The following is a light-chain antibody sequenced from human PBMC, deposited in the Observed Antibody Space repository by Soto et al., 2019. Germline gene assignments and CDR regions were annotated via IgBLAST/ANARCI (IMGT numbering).Light chain of an antibody. Sequence: QSALTQPASVSGSPGQSVTISCTGTSTDVGSYNYVSWFQQHPGKAPKLMIYEVSDRPSGVSNRFSGSKSGNTASLTISGLQAEDEADYYCATWDDDLSAAVFGGGTQLTVL. CDR3: ATWDDDLSAAV. J-gene: IGLJ7*01. V-gene: IGLV2-14*01. CDR2: EVS. CDR1: STDVGSYNY.